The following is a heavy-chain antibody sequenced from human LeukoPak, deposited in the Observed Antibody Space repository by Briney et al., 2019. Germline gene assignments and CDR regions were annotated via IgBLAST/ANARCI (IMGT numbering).Heavy chain of an antibody. Sequence: GESLKISCKGSGYSFTSYWIGWVRQMPGKGLEWMGIIYPGDSDTRYSPSFQGQVTISADKSISTAYLQWSSLKASDTAMYYCARQKGYDSSGYRNWFDPWGQGTLVTVSS. J-gene: IGHJ5*02. CDR1: GYSFTSYW. D-gene: IGHD3-22*01. CDR3: ARQKGYDSSGYRNWFDP. V-gene: IGHV5-51*01. CDR2: IYPGDSDT.